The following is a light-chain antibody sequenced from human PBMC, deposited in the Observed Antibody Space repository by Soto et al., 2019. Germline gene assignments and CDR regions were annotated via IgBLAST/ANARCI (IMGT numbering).Light chain of an antibody. J-gene: IGKJ2*01. V-gene: IGKV3-15*01. CDR2: GAS. CDR1: QSVSSN. CDR3: QQYNNWPPYVYT. Sequence: EIVMTQSPATLSVSPGERATPSCRASQSVSSNLAWYQQKPGQAPRLLIYGASTRATGIPARFSGSGSGTEFTLTISSLQSEDFAVYDCQQYNNWPPYVYTFGQGTKLEIK.